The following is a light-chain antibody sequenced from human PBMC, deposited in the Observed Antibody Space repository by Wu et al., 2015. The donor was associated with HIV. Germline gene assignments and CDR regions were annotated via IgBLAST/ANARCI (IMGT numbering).Light chain of an antibody. V-gene: IGKV3-20*01. J-gene: IGKJ1*01. Sequence: EIVMTQSPATLSVSPGERATLLCRASQSVSSNLAWYQQKPGQAPRLVIYGVSSRATGIPDRFSGSGSGTDFTLTISRLEPEDFAVYYCQQYDTSPPWTFGQGTKVEIK. CDR3: QQYDTSPPWT. CDR1: QSVSSN. CDR2: GVS.